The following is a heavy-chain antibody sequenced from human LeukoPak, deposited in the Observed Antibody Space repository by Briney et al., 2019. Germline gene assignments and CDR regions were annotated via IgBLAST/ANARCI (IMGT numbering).Heavy chain of an antibody. V-gene: IGHV3-30-3*01. CDR3: ARVSRTRYSSGCFDH. CDR2: ISYDGDNK. CDR1: GFSFSSYA. J-gene: IGHJ4*02. D-gene: IGHD6-19*01. Sequence: GGSLRLSCAASGFSFSSYAIHWVRQAAGKGLEWVTLISYDGDNKYYLDSVKGRFTISRDDSKKTVYLQMNSLRPEDTAVYYCARVSRTRYSSGCFDHWGQGALVSVSS.